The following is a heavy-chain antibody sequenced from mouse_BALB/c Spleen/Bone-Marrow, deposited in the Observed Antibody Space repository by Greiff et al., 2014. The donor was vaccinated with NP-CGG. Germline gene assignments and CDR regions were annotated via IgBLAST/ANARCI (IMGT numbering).Heavy chain of an antibody. J-gene: IGHJ2*01. Sequence: VQLKESGGGLVQPGGSPRLSCATSGFTFTDYYMSWVRQPPGKALEWLGFIRNKANGYTTEYSASVKGRFTISRDNSQSILYLQMNTLRAEDSATYYCARDMGLLRFDYWGQGTTLTVSS. CDR3: ARDMGLLRFDY. CDR1: GFTFTDYY. D-gene: IGHD1-1*01. V-gene: IGHV7-3*02. CDR2: IRNKANGYTT.